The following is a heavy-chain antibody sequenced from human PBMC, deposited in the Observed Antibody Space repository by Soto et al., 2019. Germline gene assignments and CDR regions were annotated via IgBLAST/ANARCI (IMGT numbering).Heavy chain of an antibody. CDR1: GGSISSYY. J-gene: IGHJ5*02. D-gene: IGHD3-3*01. CDR3: ARDGFLEANNWFDP. CDR2: IYYSGSI. V-gene: IGHV4-59*01. Sequence: QVQLQESGPGLVKPSETLSLTCTVSGGSISSYYWSWIRQPPGRGLEWIGYIYYSGSINYNPSLKSRVTISVDTSKNQFSLKLSSVTAADTAVYYCARDGFLEANNWFDPWGQGTLVTVSS.